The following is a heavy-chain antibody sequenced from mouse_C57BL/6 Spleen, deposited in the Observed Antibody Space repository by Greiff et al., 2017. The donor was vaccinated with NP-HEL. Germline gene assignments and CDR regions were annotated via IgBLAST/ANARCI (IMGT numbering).Heavy chain of an antibody. Sequence: QVQLQQPGAELVKPGASVKLSCKASGYTFTSYWMQWVKQRPGQGLEWIGEIDPSDSYTNYNQKFKGKATLTVDTSSSTAYMQLSSLTSEDSAVYYCARPTVVATRGAMDYWGQGTSVTVSS. CDR2: IDPSDSYT. CDR1: GYTFTSYW. CDR3: ARPTVVATRGAMDY. V-gene: IGHV1-50*01. J-gene: IGHJ4*01. D-gene: IGHD1-1*01.